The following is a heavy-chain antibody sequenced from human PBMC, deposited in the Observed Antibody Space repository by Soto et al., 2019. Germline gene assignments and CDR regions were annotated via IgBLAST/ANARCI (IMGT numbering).Heavy chain of an antibody. J-gene: IGHJ4*02. CDR3: AKGAYDSSGYYYVY. CDR1: GFTFSSYA. CDR2: ISGSGGST. Sequence: PGGSLRLSCAASGFTFSSYAMSWVRQAPGKGLEWVSAISGSGGSTYYADSVKRRFTISRDNSKNTLYLQMNSLRAGDTAVYYCAKGAYDSSGYYYVYWGQGTLVTVSS. D-gene: IGHD3-22*01. V-gene: IGHV3-23*01.